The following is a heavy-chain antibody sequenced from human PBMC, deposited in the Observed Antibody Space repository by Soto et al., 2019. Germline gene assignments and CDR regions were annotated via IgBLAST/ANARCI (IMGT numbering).Heavy chain of an antibody. Sequence: QVQLVESGGGVVQPGRSLRLSCAASGFTFSSYAMHWVRQAPGKGLEWVAVISYDGSNKYYADSVKGRFTISRDNSKNTLYLQMNSLRAEDTAGYYCEAAGGTGGGGQGTLVTVSS. CDR2: ISYDGSNK. CDR1: GFTFSSYA. J-gene: IGHJ4*02. V-gene: IGHV3-30-3*01. CDR3: EAAGGTGG. D-gene: IGHD6-13*01.